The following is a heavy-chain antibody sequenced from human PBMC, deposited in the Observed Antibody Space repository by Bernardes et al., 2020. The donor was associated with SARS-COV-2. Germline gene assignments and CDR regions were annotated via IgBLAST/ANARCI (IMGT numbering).Heavy chain of an antibody. V-gene: IGHV4-61*01. J-gene: IGHJ4*02. CDR2: MHYGGSA. CDR3: ARGLAIFEY. D-gene: IGHD3-9*01. Sequence: SETLSLTCTVSGASVSSPTSYWSWIRQPPGEGLEWIGYMHYGGSANYNPSVKSRVSISVDTSKNQFSLKLTSVTAADTAVYYCARGLAIFEYWGQGILVTVSS. CDR1: GASVSSPTSY.